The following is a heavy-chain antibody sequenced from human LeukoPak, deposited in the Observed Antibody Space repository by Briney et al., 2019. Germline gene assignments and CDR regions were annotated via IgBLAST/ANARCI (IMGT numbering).Heavy chain of an antibody. J-gene: IGHJ4*02. CDR3: AKTTAGYSSGRYPGWPVDY. Sequence: GGSLRLSCAASGFTFGSYAMYWVRQAPGKGLEWVSGISGSDGSTFYADSVKGRFTISRDNSENTVYLQMNSLRADDTAVYYCAKTTAGYSSGRYPGWPVDYWGQGTLVTVSS. D-gene: IGHD6-19*01. CDR1: GFTFGSYA. CDR2: ISGSDGST. V-gene: IGHV3-23*01.